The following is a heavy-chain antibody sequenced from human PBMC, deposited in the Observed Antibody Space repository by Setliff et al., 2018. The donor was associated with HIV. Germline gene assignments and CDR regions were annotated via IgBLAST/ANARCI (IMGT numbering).Heavy chain of an antibody. D-gene: IGHD3-10*01. Sequence: GGSLRLSCAASGFTFRTYGMHWVRQAPGKGLEWVAFISYGGNNEYYADSVKGRFTISRDNSKNTLYLQMDSLRPEDTAVYYCARLRLYNSALDYWGQGTLVTVSS. CDR3: ARLRLYNSALDY. CDR1: GFTFRTYG. J-gene: IGHJ4*02. CDR2: ISYGGNNE. V-gene: IGHV3-30*03.